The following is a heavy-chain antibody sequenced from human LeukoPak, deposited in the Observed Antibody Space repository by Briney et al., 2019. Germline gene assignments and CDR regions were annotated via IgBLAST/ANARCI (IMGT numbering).Heavy chain of an antibody. CDR2: IYYSGST. D-gene: IGHD3-22*01. Sequence: SETLSLACTVSGGSISSSIYYWGWIRQPPGKGLEWIGSIYYSGSTYYNPSPKSRVTISVDTSKNQFSLKLSSVTAADTAVYYCAGPYYYDSSGYGLPFFDYWGQGTLVTVSS. CDR1: GGSISSSIYY. J-gene: IGHJ4*02. V-gene: IGHV4-39*01. CDR3: AGPYYYDSSGYGLPFFDY.